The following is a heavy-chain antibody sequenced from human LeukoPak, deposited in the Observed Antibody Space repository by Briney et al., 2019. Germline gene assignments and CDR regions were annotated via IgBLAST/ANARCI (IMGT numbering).Heavy chain of an antibody. CDR3: ARDKPAAIRRYYYYGMDV. V-gene: IGHV1-69*13. CDR2: IIPIFGTA. D-gene: IGHD2-2*01. J-gene: IGHJ6*02. Sequence: GASVKVSCKASGGTFSSYAISWVRQAPGQGLEWMGGIIPIFGTANYAQKFQGRVTITADESTSTAYMELSSLRSEDTAAYYCARDKPAAIRRYYYYGMDVWGQGTTVTVSS. CDR1: GGTFSSYA.